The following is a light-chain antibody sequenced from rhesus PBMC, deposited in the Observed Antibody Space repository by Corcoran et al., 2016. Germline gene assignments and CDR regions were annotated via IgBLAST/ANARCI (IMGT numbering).Light chain of an antibody. CDR3: QKFNDWPYS. Sequence: ETVMMQSPATLSLSPGERATLSCRASQSVGSSLAWYQQKPGQAPSLLIYYASSRATGIPDRFSGTGSGTAFTLTSRRLEPEDVGVYYFQKFNDWPYSFGQGTKVDIK. CDR1: QSVGSS. J-gene: IGKJ2*01. V-gene: IGKV3S9*01. CDR2: YAS.